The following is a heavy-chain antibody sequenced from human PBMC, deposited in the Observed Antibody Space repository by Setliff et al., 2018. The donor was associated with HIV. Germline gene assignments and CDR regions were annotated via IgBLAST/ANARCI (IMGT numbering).Heavy chain of an antibody. CDR1: GYSISSSNW. V-gene: IGHV4-28*01. CDR2: INHNELT. Sequence: SETLSLTCVVSGYSISSSNWWGWIRQHPGKGLEWIGYINHNELTYYNPSLKSRIIMSVDTSKKQLSLKLSSVAAVDTAVYFCARISNGFEPNAFDTWGLGTMVTVSS. J-gene: IGHJ3*02. CDR3: ARISNGFEPNAFDT. D-gene: IGHD3-22*01.